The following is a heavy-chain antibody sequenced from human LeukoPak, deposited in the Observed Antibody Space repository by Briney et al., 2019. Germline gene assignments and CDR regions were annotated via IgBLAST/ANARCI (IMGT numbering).Heavy chain of an antibody. D-gene: IGHD3-10*01. CDR3: ARGSGSGSYYTVDY. Sequence: GGSLRLSCAASGFTFSSYWMSWVRRAPGKGLEWVANIKQDGSEKYYVDSVKGRFTISRDNAKNSLYLQMNSLRAEDTAVYYCARGSGSGSYYTVDYWGQGTLVTVSS. J-gene: IGHJ4*02. V-gene: IGHV3-7*03. CDR1: GFTFSSYW. CDR2: IKQDGSEK.